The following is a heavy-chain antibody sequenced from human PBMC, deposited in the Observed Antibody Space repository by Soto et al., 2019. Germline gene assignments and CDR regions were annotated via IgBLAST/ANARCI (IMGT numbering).Heavy chain of an antibody. CDR3: ARDPDNWNDAKFDP. D-gene: IGHD1-1*01. CDR1: GYTFTSYA. Sequence: ASVKVSCKASGYTFTSYAMHWVRQAPGQRLEWMGWINAGNGNTKYAQKLQGRVTMTTDTSTSTAYMELRSLRSDDTAVYYCARDPDNWNDAKFDPWGQGTLVTVSS. J-gene: IGHJ5*02. V-gene: IGHV1-3*01. CDR2: INAGNGNT.